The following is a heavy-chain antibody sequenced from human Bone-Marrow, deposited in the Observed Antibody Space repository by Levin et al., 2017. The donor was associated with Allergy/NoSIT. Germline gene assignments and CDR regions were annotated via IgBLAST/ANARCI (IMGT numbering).Heavy chain of an antibody. CDR3: ARGKAVPSSPWRVGESSIWANLKHLATLKERSREALDS. CDR1: GYTFTAYY. V-gene: IGHV1-2*04. CDR2: INPKNGDT. J-gene: IGHJ4*02. D-gene: IGHD3-10*01. Sequence: GESLKISCKTSGYTFTAYYLHWVRQAPGQGLEWMGWINPKNGDTNYEEKFQDWVTMTRDTSISTAYMDLRRLKSDDTAVYFCARGKAVPSSPWRVGESSIWANLKHLATLKERSREALDSWGQGTLVTVSS.